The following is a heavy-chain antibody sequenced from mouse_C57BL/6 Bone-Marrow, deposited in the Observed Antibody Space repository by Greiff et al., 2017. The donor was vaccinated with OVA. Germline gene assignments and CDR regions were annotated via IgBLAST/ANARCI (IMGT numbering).Heavy chain of an antibody. CDR2: IYPGDGDT. V-gene: IGHV1-82*01. D-gene: IGHD2-4*01. CDR1: GYAFSSSW. CDR3: AREGIYYDYDRAMDY. Sequence: QVQLQQSGPELVKPGASVKISCTASGYAFSSSWMNWVQQRPGKGLEWIGRIYPGDGDTNYTGTFKGKATLTADKSSSTAYMQLSSLTSEDSAVYFCAREGIYYDYDRAMDYWGQGTSVTVAS. J-gene: IGHJ4*01.